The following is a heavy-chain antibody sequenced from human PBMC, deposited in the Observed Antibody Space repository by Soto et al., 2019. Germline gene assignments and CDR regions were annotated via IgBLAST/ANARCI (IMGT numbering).Heavy chain of an antibody. CDR1: GFSFSDYA. J-gene: IGHJ4*02. Sequence: GGSLRLSCAASGFSFSDYAMSWVRQAPGKGLEWVSVISESGGSTHYADSVRGRFTVSRDNSKNSLSLRMNSLRDEDTAVYFCAKRSPYSSGWYSPIFDYWGQGALVTVYS. CDR3: AKRSPYSSGWYSPIFDY. D-gene: IGHD6-13*01. CDR2: ISESGGST. V-gene: IGHV3-23*01.